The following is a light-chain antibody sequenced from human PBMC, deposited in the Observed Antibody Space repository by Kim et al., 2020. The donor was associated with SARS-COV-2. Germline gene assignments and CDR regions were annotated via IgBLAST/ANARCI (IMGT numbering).Light chain of an antibody. V-gene: IGLV3-19*01. CDR3: VSRDYGGKLYV. Sequence: SSELTQDPAVSVALGQTVTITCRGDSLRGYYASWYQQKPGQAPVVVIAAKNKGPSGIPDRFSASSSGNTASLTITGDQAEDEADYYCVSRDYGGKLYVLG. J-gene: IGLJ1*01. CDR2: AKN. CDR1: SLRGYY.